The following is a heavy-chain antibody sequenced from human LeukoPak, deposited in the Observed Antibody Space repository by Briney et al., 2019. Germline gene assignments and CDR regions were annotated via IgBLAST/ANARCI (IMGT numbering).Heavy chain of an antibody. CDR3: ARVARDSSSWYLRYFDY. Sequence: ASVKVSCKASVYTFTSYGISWVRQAPGQGLEWMGWISAYNGNTNYAQKLQGRVTMTTDTSTSTAYMELRSMRSDDTAVYYCARVARDSSSWYLRYFDYWGQGTLVTVSS. D-gene: IGHD6-13*01. V-gene: IGHV1-18*01. CDR1: VYTFTSYG. J-gene: IGHJ4*02. CDR2: ISAYNGNT.